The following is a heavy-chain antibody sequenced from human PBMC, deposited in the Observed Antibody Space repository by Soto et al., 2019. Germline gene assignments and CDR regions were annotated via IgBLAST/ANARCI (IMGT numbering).Heavy chain of an antibody. CDR2: IIPILGIA. CDR3: ARVGKRGKQNRYAFDI. CDR1: GGTFSSYT. J-gene: IGHJ3*02. Sequence: SVKVSCKASGGTFSSYTISWVRQAPGQGLEWMGRIIPILGIANYAQKFQGRVTITADKSTSTAYMELSSLRSEDTAVYYCARVGKRGKQNRYAFDIWGQGTMVTVSS. V-gene: IGHV1-69*02. D-gene: IGHD1-1*01.